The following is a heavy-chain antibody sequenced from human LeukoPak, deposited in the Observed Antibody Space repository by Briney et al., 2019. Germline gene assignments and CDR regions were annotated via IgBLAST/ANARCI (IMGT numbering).Heavy chain of an antibody. D-gene: IGHD3-22*01. CDR3: TRPHLTMIEN. V-gene: IGHV3-73*01. CDR1: GFTFSGSA. J-gene: IGHJ4*02. Sequence: GGSLKLSCAASGFTFSGSAMHWVRQASGKGLEWVGRIRSKANSYATAYAAPVKGRFTISRDDSKNTAYLQMNSLKTEDTAVYYCTRPHLTMIENWGQGTLVTVSS. CDR2: IRSKANSYAT.